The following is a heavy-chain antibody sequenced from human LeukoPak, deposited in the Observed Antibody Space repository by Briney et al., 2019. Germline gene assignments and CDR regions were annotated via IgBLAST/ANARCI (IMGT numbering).Heavy chain of an antibody. J-gene: IGHJ6*03. CDR2: INNSGST. CDR1: GVSFSDYY. Sequence: SETLSLTCAVYGVSFSDYYLSWVRQPPGKGLEWVGAINNSGSTKYNPYIKSRVTISVDTCKNQFSLKLSSVTAADTAVYYCVRGFISVVWSGPYYMDVWGKGTTVTASS. V-gene: IGHV4-34*01. CDR3: VRGFISVVWSGPYYMDV. D-gene: IGHD3-3*01.